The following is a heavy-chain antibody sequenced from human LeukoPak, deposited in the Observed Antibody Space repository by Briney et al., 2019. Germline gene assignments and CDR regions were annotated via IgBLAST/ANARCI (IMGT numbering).Heavy chain of an antibody. D-gene: IGHD2-2*01. V-gene: IGHV4-39*01. CDR2: IYYSGST. CDR1: GGSISSSSYY. Sequence: SETLSLTCTVSGGSISSSSYYWGWIRQPPGKGLEWIGGIYYSGSTYYNPSLKSRVTISVDTSKNQFSLKLSSVTAADTAVYYCARRDRCSSTSCYGWFDPWGQGTLVTVSS. J-gene: IGHJ5*02. CDR3: ARRDRCSSTSCYGWFDP.